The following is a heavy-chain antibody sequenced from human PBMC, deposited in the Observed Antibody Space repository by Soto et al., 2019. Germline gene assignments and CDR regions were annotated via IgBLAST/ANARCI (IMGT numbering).Heavy chain of an antibody. CDR3: SRAAIQGHQLEGQSPTSQTLDY. V-gene: IGHV4-4*02. J-gene: IGHJ4*02. D-gene: IGHD1-1*01. Sequence: SETLSLTCAVSGGSISSSNWWSWVRQPPGEGLEWIGEVSHSGSANYNPSLKSRLTMSVDTSKNQFSLKLTSVTAADSAIYYCSRAAIQGHQLEGQSPTSQTLDYWGQGILVTVSS. CDR1: GGSISSSNW. CDR2: VSHSGSA.